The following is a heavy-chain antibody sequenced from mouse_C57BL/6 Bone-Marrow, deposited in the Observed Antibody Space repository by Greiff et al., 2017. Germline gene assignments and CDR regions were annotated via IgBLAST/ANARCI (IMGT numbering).Heavy chain of an antibody. V-gene: IGHV1-50*01. Sequence: VQLQQPGAELVKPGASVKLSCKASGYTFTSYWMQWVKQRPGQGLEWIGEIDPSDSYTNYNQKFKGKATLTVDTSSSTAYMQLSSLTSEDSAVYYCASGFHYYGSIPAYWGQGTLVTVSA. CDR2: IDPSDSYT. CDR1: GYTFTSYW. D-gene: IGHD1-1*01. CDR3: ASGFHYYGSIPAY. J-gene: IGHJ3*01.